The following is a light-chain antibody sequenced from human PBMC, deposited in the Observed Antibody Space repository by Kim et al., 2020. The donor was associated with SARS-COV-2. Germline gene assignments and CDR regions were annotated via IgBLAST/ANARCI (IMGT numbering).Light chain of an antibody. Sequence: DIQMTQSPSSLSASVGDRVTITCRASQCIGNYLAWIQQKPGKAPKSLIYAASSLQSGVPSKFSGSGSGTYFTLTISSLQPEDCATYYCQQYDIYPLTFGGGTKVDIK. CDR1: QCIGNY. V-gene: IGKV1-16*02. CDR3: QQYDIYPLT. CDR2: AAS. J-gene: IGKJ4*01.